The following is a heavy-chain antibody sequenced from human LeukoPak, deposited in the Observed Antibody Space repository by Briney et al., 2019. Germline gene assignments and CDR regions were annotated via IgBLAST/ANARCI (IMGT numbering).Heavy chain of an antibody. CDR2: ISYDGSNK. V-gene: IGHV3-30*18. CDR1: GFTFSSYG. D-gene: IGHD5-18*01. Sequence: GRSLRLSCAASGFTFSSYGMHWVRQAPGKGLEWVAVISYDGSNKYCADSVKGRFTISRDNSKNTLYLQMNSLRAEDTAVYYCAKVIAPWIQLWLIDYWGQGTLVTVSS. J-gene: IGHJ4*02. CDR3: AKVIAPWIQLWLIDY.